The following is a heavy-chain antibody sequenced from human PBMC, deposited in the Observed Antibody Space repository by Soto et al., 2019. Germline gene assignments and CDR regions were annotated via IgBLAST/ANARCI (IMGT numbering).Heavy chain of an antibody. CDR3: ARVAVASRGIDY. CDR2: VIGDGSGA. Sequence: EVQLVESGGGLVQPGGSLRLSCVASGFTFSSSWMHWVRQAPGKGLVWLSRVIGDGSGADYADFVKGRLTISRDNAKNTVYLQMDSLGAEYTAVYYCARVAVASRGIDYWGQGTLVTVSS. J-gene: IGHJ4*02. CDR1: GFTFSSSW. V-gene: IGHV3-74*01. D-gene: IGHD6-19*01.